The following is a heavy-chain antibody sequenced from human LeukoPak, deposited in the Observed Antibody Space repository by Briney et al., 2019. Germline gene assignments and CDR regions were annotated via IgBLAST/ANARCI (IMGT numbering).Heavy chain of an antibody. Sequence: ASVKVSCTASAYTFTSYDINWVRQATGQGLEWMGWMNPNSGNTGNAQKFQGRVTMTRNTSISTAYMELSSLRSEDTAVYYCARPPNYSNYAEGWGFYYYYYMDVWGKGTTVTVSS. CDR1: AYTFTSYD. J-gene: IGHJ6*03. CDR2: MNPNSGNT. D-gene: IGHD4-11*01. CDR3: ARPPNYSNYAEGWGFYYYYYMDV. V-gene: IGHV1-8*01.